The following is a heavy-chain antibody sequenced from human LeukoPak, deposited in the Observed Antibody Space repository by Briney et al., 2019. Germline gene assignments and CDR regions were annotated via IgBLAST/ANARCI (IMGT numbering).Heavy chain of an antibody. Sequence: SETLSLTCTVSGGSISSYYWSWIRQPPGKGLEWIGYIYYSGSTNYNPSLKSRVTISVDTSKNQFSLKLSSVTAADTAVYYCARDRILPKYYYDSSGYPRNAFDIWGQGTMDTVSS. D-gene: IGHD3-22*01. CDR3: ARDRILPKYYYDSSGYPRNAFDI. CDR1: GGSISSYY. CDR2: IYYSGST. J-gene: IGHJ3*02. V-gene: IGHV4-59*01.